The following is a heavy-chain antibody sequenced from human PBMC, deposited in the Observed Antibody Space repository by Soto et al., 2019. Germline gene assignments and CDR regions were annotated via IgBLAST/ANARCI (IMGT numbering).Heavy chain of an antibody. D-gene: IGHD2-15*01. CDR2: IYTSGST. J-gene: IGHJ6*02. CDR1: GGSISSYY. V-gene: IGHV4-4*07. CDR3: ARAGDCSGGSCYPYGMDV. Sequence: QVQLQESGPGLVKPSETLSLTCTVSGGSISSYYWSWIRQPAGKGLEWIGRIYTSGSTNYNPSLKSPVTMSVDTSKNQFSLKLSSVTAADTAVYYCARAGDCSGGSCYPYGMDVWGQGTTVTVSS.